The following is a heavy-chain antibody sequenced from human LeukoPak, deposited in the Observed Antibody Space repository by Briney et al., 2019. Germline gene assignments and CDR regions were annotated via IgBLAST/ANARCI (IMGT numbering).Heavy chain of an antibody. J-gene: IGHJ5*02. V-gene: IGHV4-39*01. Sequence: SETLSLTCTVSGGSINSGPYYRAWIRQTPDQGLKWIGTVYHDGSTKYNPSLKGRVSLSVDTSKNEFSMKLNSVTAAESAVYSCARHPIFCSFFNSSPFDPWGQGALVTVSS. CDR1: GGSINSGPYY. CDR2: VYHDGST. D-gene: IGHD3-3*01. CDR3: ARHPIFCSFFNSSPFDP.